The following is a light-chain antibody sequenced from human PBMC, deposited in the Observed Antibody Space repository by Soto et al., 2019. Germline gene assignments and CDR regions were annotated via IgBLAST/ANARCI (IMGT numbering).Light chain of an antibody. J-gene: IGKJ4*01. V-gene: IGKV3-11*01. Sequence: EIVLTQSPATLSLSPGERATLSCRASQSVSSYLAWYQQKPGQAPRLLIYDASNRATGIPARFSGSGSGTDFTLSISRLVPEDFAVYYCQQRSNWPLTFGGGAKVEIK. CDR1: QSVSSY. CDR2: DAS. CDR3: QQRSNWPLT.